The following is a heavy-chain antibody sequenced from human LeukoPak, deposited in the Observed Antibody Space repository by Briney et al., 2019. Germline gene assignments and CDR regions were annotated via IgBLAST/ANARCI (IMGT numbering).Heavy chain of an antibody. V-gene: IGHV4-39*01. CDR1: GGSISSSSYY. CDR2: IYYSGST. CDR3: AVDTAMDPDY. J-gene: IGHJ4*02. D-gene: IGHD5-18*01. Sequence: SETLSLTCTVSGGSISSSSYYWGWIRQPPGKGLEWIGSIYYSGSTYYNPSLKSPVTISVDTSKNQFSMKLSSVIAADTAVYYCAVDTAMDPDYWGQGTLVTVSS.